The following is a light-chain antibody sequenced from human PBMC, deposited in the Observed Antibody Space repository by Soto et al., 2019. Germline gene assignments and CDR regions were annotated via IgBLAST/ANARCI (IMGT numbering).Light chain of an antibody. CDR1: SSNIGAGYD. J-gene: IGLJ1*01. V-gene: IGLV1-40*01. CDR3: QSYDTPVYV. CDR2: GNS. Sequence: QSVLTQPPSVSGAPGQRVTISCTGSSSNIGAGYDVHWYQQLPGAVPKLLIYGNSNRPSGVPDRFSGSRSGTSASLAITGLQPEDEADYYCQSYDTPVYVFGGGTKVTVL.